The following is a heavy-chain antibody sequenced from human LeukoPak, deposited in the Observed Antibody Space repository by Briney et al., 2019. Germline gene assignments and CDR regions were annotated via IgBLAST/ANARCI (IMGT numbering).Heavy chain of an antibody. D-gene: IGHD3-22*01. CDR1: GFTFSSYE. J-gene: IGHJ3*02. Sequence: PGGSLRLSCAASGFTFSSYEMNWARQAPGKGLEWVSYISSSGSTIYYADSVKGRFTISRDNAKNSLYLQMNSLRAEDTAVYYCAQQNYYDSAAFDIWGQGTVVTVSS. CDR3: AQQNYYDSAAFDI. CDR2: ISSSGSTI. V-gene: IGHV3-48*03.